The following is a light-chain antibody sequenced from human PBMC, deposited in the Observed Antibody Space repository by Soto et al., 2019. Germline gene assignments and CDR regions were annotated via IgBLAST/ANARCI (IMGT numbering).Light chain of an antibody. V-gene: IGLV2-8*01. Sequence: QSVLTQPPSASGSPGQSVTISCTGTSSDVGGYNYVSWYQQHPGKAPKLMIYEVSKRPSGVPDRFSGSKSGNTASLTVSGLQAEDDADYYCSSYAGSNANVFGTGTKVTVL. CDR2: EVS. CDR3: SSYAGSNANV. J-gene: IGLJ1*01. CDR1: SSDVGGYNY.